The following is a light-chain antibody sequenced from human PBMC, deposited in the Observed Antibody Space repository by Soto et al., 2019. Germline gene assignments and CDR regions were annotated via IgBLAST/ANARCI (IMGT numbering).Light chain of an antibody. Sequence: QSVLTQPPSGSATPGQTVTISCSGRYSNIGSNFVSWYQRLPGTAPKLLIYSINQRPSGVPDRFSGSKSGTSASLTISGLQSEDEADYFCSSWDDSLDGPVFGGGTKVTVL. CDR3: SSWDDSLDGPV. CDR2: SIN. V-gene: IGLV1-44*01. CDR1: YSNIGSNF. J-gene: IGLJ3*02.